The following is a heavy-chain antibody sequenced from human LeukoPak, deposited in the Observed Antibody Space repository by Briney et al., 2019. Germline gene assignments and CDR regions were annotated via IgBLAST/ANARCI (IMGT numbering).Heavy chain of an antibody. CDR2: IIPIFGTA. V-gene: IGHV1-69*13. J-gene: IGHJ6*02. CDR3: GRDQGDGYNLYYYGMDV. Sequence: ASVKVSCKASGGTFSSYAISWVRQAPGQGLEWMGGIIPIFGTANYAQKFQGRVTITADESTSTAYMELSSLRSEDTAVYYCGRDQGDGYNLYYYGMDVWGQGTTVTVSS. D-gene: IGHD5-24*01. CDR1: GGTFSSYA.